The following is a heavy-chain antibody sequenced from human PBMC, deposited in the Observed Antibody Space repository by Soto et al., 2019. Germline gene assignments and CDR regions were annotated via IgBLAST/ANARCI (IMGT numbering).Heavy chain of an antibody. CDR1: KFIFSSYG. CDR2: ISSGSGTT. D-gene: IGHD3-16*01. Sequence: GESLKISCAASKFIFSSYGMNWVRQAPGKGLEWVSYISSGSGTTFYADSVKGRFTISRNNAKKSLYLQMNSLTDEDTAVYYCARDTITSGGVPRAFDSWGQGTLVTVSS. V-gene: IGHV3-48*02. J-gene: IGHJ3*02. CDR3: ARDTITSGGVPRAFDS.